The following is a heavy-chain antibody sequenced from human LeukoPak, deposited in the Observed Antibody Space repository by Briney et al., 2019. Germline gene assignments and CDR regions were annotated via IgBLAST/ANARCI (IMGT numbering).Heavy chain of an antibody. CDR3: ARKPVLRFLEWLSPDYYYYYMDV. D-gene: IGHD3-3*01. CDR2: IYYSGST. V-gene: IGHV4-39*01. CDR1: GGSISSSSYY. J-gene: IGHJ6*03. Sequence: SETLSLTCTVSGGSISSSSYYWGWIRQPPGKGLEWIGSIYYSGSTYYNPSLKSRVTISVDTSKNQFSLKLSSVTAADTAVYYCARKPVLRFLEWLSPDYYYYYMDVWGKGTTVTVSS.